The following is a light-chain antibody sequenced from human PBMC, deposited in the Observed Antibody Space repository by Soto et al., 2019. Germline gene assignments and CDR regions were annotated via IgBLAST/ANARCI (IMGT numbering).Light chain of an antibody. Sequence: EIVRTQSPATLSASPGERATLSCRASQSVRSNLAWYQQKPGQAPRLLIYGASTRATGIPARFSGSGSGTDFTLTISRLEPEDFAVYYCQQYGSSPLTFGGGTKVDIK. CDR2: GAS. CDR3: QQYGSSPLT. CDR1: QSVRSN. J-gene: IGKJ4*01. V-gene: IGKV3-15*01.